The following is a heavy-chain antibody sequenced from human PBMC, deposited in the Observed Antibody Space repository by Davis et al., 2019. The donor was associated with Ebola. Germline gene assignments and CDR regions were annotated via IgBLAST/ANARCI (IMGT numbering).Heavy chain of an antibody. J-gene: IGHJ6*02. V-gene: IGHV3-48*03. Sequence: GGSLRLSCAASGFTFSSYEMNWVRQAPGKGLEWVSYISSSGSTIYYADSVKGRFTISRDNAKNSLYLQMNSLRAEDTAVYYCARGGGYDYVWGSYRYTVGYYGMDVWGQGTTVTVSS. D-gene: IGHD3-16*02. CDR3: ARGGGYDYVWGSYRYTVGYYGMDV. CDR2: ISSSGSTI. CDR1: GFTFSSYE.